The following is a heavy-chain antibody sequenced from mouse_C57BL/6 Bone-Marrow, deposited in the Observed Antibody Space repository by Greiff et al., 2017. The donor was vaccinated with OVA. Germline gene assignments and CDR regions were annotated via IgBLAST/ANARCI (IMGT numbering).Heavy chain of an antibody. CDR2: ISNGSVST. CDR3: ARHPIATVGQGMDY. CDR1: GFPFSDYY. J-gene: IGHJ4*01. V-gene: IGHV5-12*01. Sequence: EVKLVESGGGLVQPGGSLKLSCAASGFPFSDYYMYWVRQTPEKRLEWVAYISNGSVSTYYPDTVKGRFTISIDNANNTLYLQMSRLKSEDTAMYYCARHPIATVGQGMDYWGQGTSVTVSS. D-gene: IGHD1-1*01.